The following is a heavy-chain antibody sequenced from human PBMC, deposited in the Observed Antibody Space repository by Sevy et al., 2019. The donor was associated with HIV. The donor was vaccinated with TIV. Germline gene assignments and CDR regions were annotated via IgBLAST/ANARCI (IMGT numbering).Heavy chain of an antibody. V-gene: IGHV3-74*01. CDR3: ARLVDTRGGYYYGMDV. D-gene: IGHD2-15*01. CDR2: INSDGSST. Sequence: GGSLRLSCAASGFTFSSYWMHWVRQAPGKGLVWVSRINSDGSSTSYADSVKGRFTISRDNAKNTLYPQMNSLRAEDTAVYYCARLVDTRGGYYYGMDVWGQGTTVTVSS. CDR1: GFTFSSYW. J-gene: IGHJ6*02.